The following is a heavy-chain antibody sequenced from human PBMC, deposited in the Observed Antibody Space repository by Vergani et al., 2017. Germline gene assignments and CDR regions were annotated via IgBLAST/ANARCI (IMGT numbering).Heavy chain of an antibody. V-gene: IGHV6-1*01. CDR3: VRGCCCLGMDG. D-gene: IGHD2-15*01. J-gene: IGHJ6*02. Sequence: QVQLQQSGPGLVKPSQTLSLTCAISGDSVSSKSAAWNWIRPSPSRWLEWVGMTYFKSRCYNEYAISVKSLITIKPDTSKNQFYMQMNSVTPEDTASSYCVRGCCCLGMDGWGQGTAVTVSS. CDR2: TYFKSRCYN. CDR1: GDSVSSKSAA.